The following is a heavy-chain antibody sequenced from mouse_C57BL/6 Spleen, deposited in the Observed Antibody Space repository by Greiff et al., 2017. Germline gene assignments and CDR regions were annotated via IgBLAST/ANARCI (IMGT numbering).Heavy chain of an antibody. V-gene: IGHV1-61*01. J-gene: IGHJ2*01. Sequence: QVQLQQPGAELVRPGSSVKLSCKASGYTFTSYWMDWVKQRPGQGLEWIGNIYPSDSETHYNQKFKDKATLTVDKSSSTAYMQRSSLTSEDSAVYYWARRHYDYAGDYWGQGTTRTVSS. CDR3: ARRHYDYAGDY. CDR2: IYPSDSET. CDR1: GYTFTSYW. D-gene: IGHD2-4*01.